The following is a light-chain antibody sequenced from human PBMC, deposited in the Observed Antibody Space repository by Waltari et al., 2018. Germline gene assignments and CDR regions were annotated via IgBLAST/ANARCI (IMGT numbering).Light chain of an antibody. CDR3: QQANSFTYT. V-gene: IGKV1-12*01. CDR1: RDITNW. CDR2: AAS. J-gene: IGKJ2*01. Sequence: DIQMTKSLSSLSASVGARVPITFRASRDITNWLAWYQQKPGKAPKLLIYAASSLESGVPSRFSGSGSGTDFTLTINSLQPEDFATYFCQQANSFTYTFGQGTKLEI.